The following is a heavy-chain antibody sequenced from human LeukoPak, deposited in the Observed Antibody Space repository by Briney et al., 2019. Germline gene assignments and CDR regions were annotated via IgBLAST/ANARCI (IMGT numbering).Heavy chain of an antibody. V-gene: IGHV1-3*01. D-gene: IGHD3-22*01. J-gene: IGHJ5*02. CDR1: GYTFTSYA. CDR3: ARADHYYDRNNWFDP. CDR2: INAGNGNT. Sequence: GATVKVSCKASGYTFTSYAMHWVRQAPGQRLEWMGWINAGNGNTKYSQKFQGRVTITRDTSASTAYMELSSLRSEDTAVYYCARADHYYDRNNWFDPWGQGTLVTVSS.